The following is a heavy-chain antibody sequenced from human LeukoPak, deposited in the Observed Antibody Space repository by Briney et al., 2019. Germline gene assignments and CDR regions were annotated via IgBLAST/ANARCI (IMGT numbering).Heavy chain of an antibody. Sequence: PSETLSLTCNVFGVSISNYFWSWLRQPAGKGLEWIGRFYASGTTYYNPSLTSRVTLSMDTSKNHFSLKLTSVTAADTAVYYCARTQCGGGSCDTFDPWGQGTLVTVSS. CDR3: ARTQCGGGSCDTFDP. V-gene: IGHV4-4*07. D-gene: IGHD2-21*01. CDR2: FYASGTT. J-gene: IGHJ5*02. CDR1: GVSISNYF.